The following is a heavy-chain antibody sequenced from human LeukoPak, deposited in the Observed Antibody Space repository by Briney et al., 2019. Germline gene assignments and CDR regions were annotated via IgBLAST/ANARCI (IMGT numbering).Heavy chain of an antibody. CDR1: GGSISSYY. J-gene: IGHJ6*03. V-gene: IGHV4-59*01. D-gene: IGHD1-1*01. CDR3: ARVSWFPGTSYYYMDV. Sequence: SETLSLTCTVSGGSISSYYWSWIRQPPGKGLEWIGYIYYSGTTNYNPSLKSRVTISVDTSKNQFSLKLSSVTAADTAVYYCARVSWFPGTSYYYMDVWGKGTTVTVSS. CDR2: IYYSGTT.